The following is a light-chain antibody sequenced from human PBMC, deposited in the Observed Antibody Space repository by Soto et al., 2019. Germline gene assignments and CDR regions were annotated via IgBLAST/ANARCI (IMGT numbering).Light chain of an antibody. CDR1: HTISRW. J-gene: IGKJ1*01. CDR3: QQSYRPHPWT. V-gene: IGKV1-5*03. CDR2: KAS. Sequence: DLPMTQSPSTLPRSVGSRVTSPCRASHTISRWLAWYRQQKGKAPKLLSYKASTLKSGVPSSFSGSGARTDFTLTISSLQPEDFANYFCQQSYRPHPWTFGQGTKVDIK.